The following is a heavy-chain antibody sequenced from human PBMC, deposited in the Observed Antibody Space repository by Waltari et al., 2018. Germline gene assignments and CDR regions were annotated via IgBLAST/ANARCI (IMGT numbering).Heavy chain of an antibody. J-gene: IGHJ4*02. D-gene: IGHD3-3*01. CDR2: INADGGAT. CDR3: AIQISGVVF. V-gene: IGHV3-74*03. Sequence: EVQLVESGGGLVQPGGSLRLSCAASGFTFSAYRMHWVRQAPGKGRVWVSLINADGGATPYADAVKGRVTMARDKAKDTLYLQRNSLRGEDTAVYYCAIQISGVVFWGQGTLVTVSS. CDR1: GFTFSAYR.